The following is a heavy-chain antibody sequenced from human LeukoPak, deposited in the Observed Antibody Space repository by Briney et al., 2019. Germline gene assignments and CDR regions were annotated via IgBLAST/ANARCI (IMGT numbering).Heavy chain of an antibody. Sequence: GGSLRLSCAASGFTFSSYAVSWVRQAPGKGLEWVSAISGSGGSTYYADSVKGRFTISRDNSKNTLYLQMNSLRAEDTAVYYCAKPLTRYSSGWSQYYFDYWGQGTLVTVSS. D-gene: IGHD6-19*01. CDR1: GFTFSSYA. CDR2: ISGSGGST. V-gene: IGHV3-23*01. CDR3: AKPLTRYSSGWSQYYFDY. J-gene: IGHJ4*02.